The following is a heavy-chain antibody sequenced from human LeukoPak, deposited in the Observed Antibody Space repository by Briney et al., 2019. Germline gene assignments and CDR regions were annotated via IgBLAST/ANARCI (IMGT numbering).Heavy chain of an antibody. CDR1: GFPFSNYW. CDR2: VNSDGSTT. D-gene: IGHD1-1*01. Sequence: GGSLRLSCAASGFPFSNYWMHWVRQAPGKGLVWVSRVNSDGSTTNYADSVKGRFTISRDNAKNSLYPQMNSLRTEDTAVYYCARDRYNWNDGYYYYGMDVWGQGTTVTVSS. CDR3: ARDRYNWNDGYYYYGMDV. V-gene: IGHV3-74*01. J-gene: IGHJ6*02.